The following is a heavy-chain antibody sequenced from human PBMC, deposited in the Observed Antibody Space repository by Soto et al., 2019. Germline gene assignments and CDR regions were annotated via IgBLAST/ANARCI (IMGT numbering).Heavy chain of an antibody. CDR2: IYSNGDT. V-gene: IGHV4-31*03. CDR3: ARTRTDYYYYYGMDV. Sequence: SETLSLTCSVSSDSMNSGGYYWSWIRQHPGKGLEWIGYIYSNGDTYYNPSLKSRVTISVDTSKNQFSLNLTSVTAADTAVYYCARTRTDYYYYYGMDVWGQGTTVTVSS. J-gene: IGHJ6*02. CDR1: SDSMNSGGYY.